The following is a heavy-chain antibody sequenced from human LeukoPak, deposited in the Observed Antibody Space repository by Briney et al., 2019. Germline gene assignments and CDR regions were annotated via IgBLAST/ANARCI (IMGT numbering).Heavy chain of an antibody. CDR2: ISYDGNDK. CDR3: AKDKGYKAYYFDSSGYFPDY. Sequence: GGSLRLSCAASEFPFSSYAMHWVRQAPGKGLEWVAVISYDGNDKYYADSVKGRFTISRDNSKNTLYLQMNSLRAEDTAVYYCAKDKGYKAYYFDSSGYFPDYWGQGTPVTVSS. V-gene: IGHV3-30*18. D-gene: IGHD3-22*01. CDR1: EFPFSSYA. J-gene: IGHJ4*02.